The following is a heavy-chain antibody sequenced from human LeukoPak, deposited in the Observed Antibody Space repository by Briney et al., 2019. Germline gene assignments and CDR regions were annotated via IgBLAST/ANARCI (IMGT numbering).Heavy chain of an antibody. CDR3: ARDWRYYGSGSYYRASASMDA. Sequence: PGGSLRLSCAASGFIFSSYEMNWVRQAPGKGLEWRSYISSSGSTIYYADSVKGRFTISRDNAKNSLYLQMNSLRAEDTAVYYCARDWRYYGSGSYYRASASMDAWGQGTTVTVSS. V-gene: IGHV3-48*03. J-gene: IGHJ6*02. D-gene: IGHD3-10*01. CDR2: ISSSGSTI. CDR1: GFIFSSYE.